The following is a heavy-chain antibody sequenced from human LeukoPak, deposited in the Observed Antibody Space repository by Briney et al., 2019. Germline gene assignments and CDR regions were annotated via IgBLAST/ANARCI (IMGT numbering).Heavy chain of an antibody. CDR2: IYYSGST. CDR3: ARGWDGIAVAGSFDF. V-gene: IGHV4-59*01. CDR1: GGSTSGYY. J-gene: IGHJ4*02. Sequence: SETLSLTCTVSGGSTSGYYWSWIRQPPGKGLEWTGDIYYSGSTNYNPSLTSRVTMSVDTSKNQFSLKLNSVTAADTAVYYCARGWDGIAVAGSFDFWGQGTLVTVSS. D-gene: IGHD6-19*01.